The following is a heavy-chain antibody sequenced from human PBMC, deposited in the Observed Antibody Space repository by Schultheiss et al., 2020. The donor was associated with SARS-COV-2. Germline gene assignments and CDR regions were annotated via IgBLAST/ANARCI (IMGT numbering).Heavy chain of an antibody. V-gene: IGHV4-59*10. CDR1: GGSFSGYY. CDR3: ARWYCSSTNCYRGGVYNWFDP. CDR2: IYTSGST. D-gene: IGHD2-2*01. Sequence: SQTLSLTCAVYGGSFSGYYWSWIRQPPGKGLEWIGRIYTSGSTNYNPSLKSRVTMSVDTSKNQFSLKLSSVTAADTAVYYCARWYCSSTNCYRGGVYNWFDPWGQGTLVTVSS. J-gene: IGHJ5*02.